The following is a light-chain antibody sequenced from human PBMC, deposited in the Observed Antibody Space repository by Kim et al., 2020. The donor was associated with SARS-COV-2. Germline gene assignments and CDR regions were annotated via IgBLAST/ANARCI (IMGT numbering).Light chain of an antibody. CDR3: HQYNSDPHT. CDR2: YAS. V-gene: IGKV1-5*01. Sequence: SASVGDRVTMTCRASQSITRSLTWYQQKPGKAPKLLIYYASSLKRGVPSRFSGSGSGTEFTLTISSLQPDDFATYYCHQYNSDPHTFGQGTKLEI. J-gene: IGKJ2*01. CDR1: QSITRS.